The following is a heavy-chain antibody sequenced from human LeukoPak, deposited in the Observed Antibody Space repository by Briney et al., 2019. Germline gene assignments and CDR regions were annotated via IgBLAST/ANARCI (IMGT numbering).Heavy chain of an antibody. V-gene: IGHV4-61*02. J-gene: IGHJ2*01. CDR2: IYTGGGT. CDR3: ARNNFLRVFRPRYFDL. CDR1: GDSISSGRNC. Sequence: PSETLSLTCSVSGDSISSGRNCWGWLRQPAGRGLEWLGRIYTGGGTNDNPALKSGLTISVDTSKNQFSLNLSSVTAADTAVYYCARNNFLRVFRPRYFDLWGRGTLVTVSS. D-gene: IGHD1-20*01.